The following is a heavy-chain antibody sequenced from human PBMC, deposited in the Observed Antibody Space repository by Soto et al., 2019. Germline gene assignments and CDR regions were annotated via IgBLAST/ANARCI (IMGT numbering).Heavy chain of an antibody. J-gene: IGHJ4*02. V-gene: IGHV3-30*18. CDR1: GFTFSSYG. D-gene: IGHD6-13*01. Sequence: GGSLRLSCAASGFTFSSYGMHWVRQAPGKGLEWVAVISYDGSNKYYADSVKGRFTISRDNSKNTLYLQMNSLRAEDTAVYYCAKDLRIAEAGNGFFDYWGQGTLVTVSS. CDR3: AKDLRIAEAGNGFFDY. CDR2: ISYDGSNK.